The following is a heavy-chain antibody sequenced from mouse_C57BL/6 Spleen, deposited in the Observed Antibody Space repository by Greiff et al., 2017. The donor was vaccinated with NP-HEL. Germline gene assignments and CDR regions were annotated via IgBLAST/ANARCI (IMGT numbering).Heavy chain of an antibody. D-gene: IGHD1-2*01. Sequence: EVQLVESGGDLVKPGGSLKLSCAASGFTFSSYGMSWVRQTPDKRLEWVATISSGGSYTYYPDSVKGRFTISRDNAKNTLYLQMSSLKSEDTAMYYCARRDGLYYAMDYWGQGTSVTVSS. V-gene: IGHV5-6*01. J-gene: IGHJ4*01. CDR1: GFTFSSYG. CDR3: ARRDGLYYAMDY. CDR2: ISSGGSYT.